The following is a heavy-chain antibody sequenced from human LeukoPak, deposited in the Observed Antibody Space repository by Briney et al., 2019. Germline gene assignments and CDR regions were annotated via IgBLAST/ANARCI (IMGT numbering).Heavy chain of an antibody. J-gene: IGHJ4*02. CDR3: AKVGDYYGSGKYSNFDY. Sequence: GGSLRLSCAASGFTFSSYAMTWVRQAPGKGLEWVSAISGSGSTTYYADSVKGRFTISRDNSKNTLYLQMSCLRAEDTAVYYCAKVGDYYGSGKYSNFDYWGQGTLVTVSS. V-gene: IGHV3-23*01. CDR1: GFTFSSYA. CDR2: ISGSGSTT. D-gene: IGHD3-10*01.